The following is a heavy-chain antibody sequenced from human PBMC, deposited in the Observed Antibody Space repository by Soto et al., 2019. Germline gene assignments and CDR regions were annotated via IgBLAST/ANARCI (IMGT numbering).Heavy chain of an antibody. CDR2: ISGSGGST. Sequence: GGSLRLSCAASGFTFSSYAMSWVRQAPGKGLEWVSAISGSGGSTYYADSVKGRFTISGDNSKNSLYLQMNSLRAEDTAVYYCAKDLRITFGGVIVSRNPFDYWGQGTLVTVSS. D-gene: IGHD3-16*02. J-gene: IGHJ4*02. CDR3: AKDLRITFGGVIVSRNPFDY. V-gene: IGHV3-23*01. CDR1: GFTFSSYA.